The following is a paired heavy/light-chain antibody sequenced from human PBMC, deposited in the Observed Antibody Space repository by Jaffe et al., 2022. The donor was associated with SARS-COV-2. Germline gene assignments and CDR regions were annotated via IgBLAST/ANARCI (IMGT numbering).Heavy chain of an antibody. CDR3: TSPYWVEPAAMGYYYYSMDV. CDR1: GFTFGDYA. V-gene: IGHV3-49*04. Sequence: EVQLVESGGGLVQPGRSLRLSCTTSGFTFGDYAMSWVRQAPGKGLEWVGFIRSKAYGGTTEYAASVKGRFTFSRDESKSIAYLQMNRLKTEDTAVYYCTSPYWVEPAAMGYYYYSMDVWGQGTTVTVSS. D-gene: IGHD2-2*01. J-gene: IGHJ6*02. CDR2: IRSKAYGGTT.
Light chain of an antibody. Sequence: QSALTQPASVSGSPGQSITISCTGTSSDVGSYNFVSWYQQHPGKAPKLMIYEVSNRPSGVPDRFSGSRSGNTASLTISGLQAEDEADYYCSSYTSSSTLRFVFGTGTKVTVL. V-gene: IGLV2-14*01. J-gene: IGLJ1*01. CDR2: EVS. CDR1: SSDVGSYNF. CDR3: SSYTSSSTLRFV.